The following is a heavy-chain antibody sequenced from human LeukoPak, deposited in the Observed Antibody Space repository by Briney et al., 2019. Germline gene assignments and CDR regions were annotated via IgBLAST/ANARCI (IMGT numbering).Heavy chain of an antibody. CDR2: ISGNGGST. J-gene: IGHJ6*04. V-gene: IGHV3-23*01. CDR3: AELGITMIGGV. Sequence: GGSLRLSCAASGFTFSSYGMSWVRQAPGKGLEWVSAISGNGGSTYYADSVKGRFTISRDNAKNSLYLQMNSLRAEDTAVYYCAELGITMIGGVWGKGTTVTISS. CDR1: GFTFSSYG. D-gene: IGHD3-10*02.